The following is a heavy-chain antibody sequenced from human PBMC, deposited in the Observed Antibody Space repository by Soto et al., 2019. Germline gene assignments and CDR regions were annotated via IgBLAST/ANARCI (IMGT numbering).Heavy chain of an antibody. J-gene: IGHJ6*03. V-gene: IGHV4-59*08. CDR2: IYYSGST. Sequence: SETLSLTCTVSGGSISSYYWSWIRQPPGKGLEWIGYIYYSGSTNYNPSLKSRVTISVDTSKNQFSLKLSSVTAADTAVYYCARLPASSWYTNDYYYYMDVWGKGTTVTVSS. CDR3: ARLPASSWYTNDYYYYMDV. D-gene: IGHD6-13*01. CDR1: GGSISSYY.